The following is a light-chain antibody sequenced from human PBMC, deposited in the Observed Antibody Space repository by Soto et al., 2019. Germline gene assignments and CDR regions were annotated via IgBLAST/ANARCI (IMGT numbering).Light chain of an antibody. CDR2: GNT. J-gene: IGLJ1*01. Sequence: QSALAQPPSVSGAPGQRVTISCTGCSSNIGAGCEVHWYQHLPGKAPKLLIYGNTNRPSGVTDRFSGSKSGTSASLAITGLQPEDEADYYCQSYDSSLRPSYVFAGRTKVTVL. CDR1: SSNIGAGCE. CDR3: QSYDSSLRPSYV. V-gene: IGLV1-40*01.